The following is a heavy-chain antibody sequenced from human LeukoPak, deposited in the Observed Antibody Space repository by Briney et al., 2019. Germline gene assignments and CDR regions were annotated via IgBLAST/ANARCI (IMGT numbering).Heavy chain of an antibody. CDR1: GGSISTYH. V-gene: IGHV4-59*01. CDR2: IYHSGST. D-gene: IGHD1-26*01. J-gene: IGHJ3*02. CDR3: ARESVGGSYPDDFDI. Sequence: SETLSLTCTVSGGSISTYHWSWLRQPPGKALEWIGCIYHSGSTKYNPSLKSRVTISVDTSKNQFSLKLSSVTAADTAVYYCARESVGGSYPDDFDIWGQGTMVTVSS.